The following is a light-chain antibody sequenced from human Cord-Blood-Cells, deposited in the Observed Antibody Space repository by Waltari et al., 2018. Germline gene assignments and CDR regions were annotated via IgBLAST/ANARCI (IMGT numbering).Light chain of an antibody. V-gene: IGLV2-23*03. J-gene: IGLJ2*01. CDR2: DGS. CDR3: CSYAGSSTFVV. CDR1: SSDVGSYNL. Sequence: QSALTQPASVSGSPGQSITISCTGTSSDVGSYNLVSWYQQHPGKAPKLMIYDGSKRPSGVPNRFSGSKSGNTASLTISGLQAEDEADYYCCSYAGSSTFVVFGGGTKLTVL.